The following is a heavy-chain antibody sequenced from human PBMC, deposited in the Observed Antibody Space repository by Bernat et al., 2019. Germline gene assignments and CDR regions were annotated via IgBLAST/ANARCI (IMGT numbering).Heavy chain of an antibody. CDR3: ASSIAVAGRTTEGTGMDV. V-gene: IGHV1-18*01. Sequence: QVQLVQSGAEVKKPGASVKVSCKASGYTFTSYGISWVRQAPGQGLEWMGWISAYNGNTNYAQKLQGRVTMTTDTSTSTAYMELRSLRSDDTAVYYCASSIAVAGRTTEGTGMDVWGQGTTVTVSS. J-gene: IGHJ6*02. CDR1: GYTFTSYG. D-gene: IGHD6-19*01. CDR2: ISAYNGNT.